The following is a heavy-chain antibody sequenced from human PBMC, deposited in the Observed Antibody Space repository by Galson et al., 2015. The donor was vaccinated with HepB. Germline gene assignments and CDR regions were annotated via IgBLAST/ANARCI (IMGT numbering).Heavy chain of an antibody. D-gene: IGHD6-13*01. CDR3: ARDPLSSSWYGYYYYGMDV. CDR2: ISYDGSNK. V-gene: IGHV3-30*04. J-gene: IGHJ6*02. Sequence: SLRLSCAASGFTFSSYAMHWVRQAPGKGLEWVAVISYDGSNKYYADSVKGRFTISRDNSKNTLYLQMNSLRAEDTAVYYCARDPLSSSWYGYYYYGMDVWGQGTTVTVSS. CDR1: GFTFSSYA.